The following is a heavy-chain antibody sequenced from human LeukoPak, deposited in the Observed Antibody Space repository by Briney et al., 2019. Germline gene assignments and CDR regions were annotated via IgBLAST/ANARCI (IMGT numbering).Heavy chain of an antibody. J-gene: IGHJ5*02. Sequence: SSETLSLTCAVYGGSFSGYYWSWIRQPPGKGLEWIGYIYYSGSTNYNPSLRSRVTISVDTSKNQFSLKLRSVTAADTAVYYCARDSSGNNWFDPWGQGTLVTVSS. V-gene: IGHV4-59*01. CDR3: ARDSSGNNWFDP. CDR1: GGSFSGYY. CDR2: IYYSGST.